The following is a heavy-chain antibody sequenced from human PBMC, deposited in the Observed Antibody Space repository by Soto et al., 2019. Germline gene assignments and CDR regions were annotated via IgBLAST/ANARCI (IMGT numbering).Heavy chain of an antibody. V-gene: IGHV4-4*07. CDR3: ARMVRGGYSSSSAIDY. Sequence: QVQLQESGPGLVKSSETLSLTCTVSGGSISSYYWSWIQQPAGKGLEWIGRIYSSGSTNYNPSLKSRVNMSVDTSKNQFSLKLSSVTAADTAVYYCARMVRGGYSSSSAIDYWGQGTLVTVSS. CDR1: GGSISSYY. D-gene: IGHD6-6*01. CDR2: IYSSGST. J-gene: IGHJ4*02.